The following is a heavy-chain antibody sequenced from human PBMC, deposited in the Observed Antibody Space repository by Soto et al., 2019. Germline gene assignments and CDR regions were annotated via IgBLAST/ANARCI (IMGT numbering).Heavy chain of an antibody. V-gene: IGHV4-34*01. CDR3: ARIWGLDAFDI. Sequence: PSETLSLTCAVYGGSFSGYYWSWIRQPPGKGLEWIGEINHSGSTNYNPSLKSRVTISVDTSKNQFSLKLSSVTAADTAVYYCARIWGLDAFDIWGQGTMVTVSS. D-gene: IGHD3-16*01. CDR2: INHSGST. CDR1: GGSFSGYY. J-gene: IGHJ3*02.